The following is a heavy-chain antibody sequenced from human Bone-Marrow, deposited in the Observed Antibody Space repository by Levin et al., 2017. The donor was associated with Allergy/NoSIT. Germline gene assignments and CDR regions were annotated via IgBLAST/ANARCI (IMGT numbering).Heavy chain of an antibody. CDR1: GFSLSTTGVG. CDR2: IYWNDDK. J-gene: IGHJ4*02. V-gene: IGHV2-5*01. CDR3: AHTEPRSGAHVGF. D-gene: IGHD7-27*01. Sequence: SGPTLVKPTQTLTLTCTFSGFSLSTTGVGVGWIRQPPGKALDWLALIYWNDDKRYSPPLKNRLTITKDTSKNQVVLTMTYLGPLDTATYYCAHTEPRSGAHVGFWGQGTLVTVSS.